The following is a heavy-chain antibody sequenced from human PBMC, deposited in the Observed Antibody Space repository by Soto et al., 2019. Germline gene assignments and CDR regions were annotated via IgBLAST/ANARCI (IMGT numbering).Heavy chain of an antibody. CDR1: GGSFSGYY. CDR2: INHSGST. D-gene: IGHD1-7*01. CDR3: ARVVRTGTTVY. J-gene: IGHJ4*02. V-gene: IGHV4-34*01. Sequence: ETLSLTCAVYGGSFSGYYWSWIRQPPGKGLEWIGEINHSGSTNYNPSLKSRVTISVDTSKNQFSLKLSSVTAADTAVYYCARVVRTGTTVYWGQGTLVTVSS.